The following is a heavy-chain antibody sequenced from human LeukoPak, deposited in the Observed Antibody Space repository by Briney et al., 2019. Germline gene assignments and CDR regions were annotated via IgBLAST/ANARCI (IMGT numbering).Heavy chain of an antibody. Sequence: PSETLSLTCTVSGYSISSGYYWGWIRQPPGKGLERIGSIYHSGSTYYNPSLKSRVTISVDTSKNQFSLKLSSVTAADTAVYYCARGWNIFRVVIPSPAYNWFDPWGQGTLVTVSS. CDR2: IYHSGST. D-gene: IGHD3-3*02. J-gene: IGHJ5*02. CDR3: ARGWNIFRVVIPSPAYNWFDP. V-gene: IGHV4-38-2*02. CDR1: GYSISSGYY.